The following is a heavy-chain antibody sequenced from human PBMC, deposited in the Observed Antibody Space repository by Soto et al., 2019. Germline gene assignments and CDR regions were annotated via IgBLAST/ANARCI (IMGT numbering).Heavy chain of an antibody. CDR2: ISGSGGST. CDR1: GFTFSSYA. D-gene: IGHD4-4*01. CDR3: AGDPPVTTFPYYWCMDV. J-gene: IGHJ6*03. Sequence: GGSLRLACTASGFTFSSYAMSWVRQAPGKGREWVSAISGSGGSTYYADSVKGRFTISRDNSKNTLYLQMNSLRAEDTAVYYCAGDPPVTTFPYYWCMDVWGKGTTVTVSS. V-gene: IGHV3-23*01.